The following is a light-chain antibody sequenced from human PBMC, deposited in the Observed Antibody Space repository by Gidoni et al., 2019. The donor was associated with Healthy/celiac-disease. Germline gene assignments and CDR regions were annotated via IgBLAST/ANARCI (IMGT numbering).Light chain of an antibody. V-gene: IGLV1-51*01. CDR2: DNN. CDR1: SSNIGNNY. CDR3: GTWDSSLSAGV. Sequence: QSVLTQPPSVSAAPAQKGTISCSGSSSNIGNNYVSWYQQLPGTAPKLLIYDNNKRPSGIPDRFSGSKSGTSATLGITGLQTGDEADYYCGTWDSSLSAGVFGGGTKLTVL. J-gene: IGLJ3*02.